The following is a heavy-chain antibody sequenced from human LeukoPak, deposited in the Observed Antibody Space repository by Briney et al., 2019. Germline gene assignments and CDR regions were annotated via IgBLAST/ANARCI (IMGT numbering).Heavy chain of an antibody. CDR3: ATGLGSGWLYYFDY. V-gene: IGHV1-24*01. D-gene: IGHD6-19*01. J-gene: IGHJ4*02. Sequence: ASVKVSCKVSGYTLTELSMHWVRQAPGKGLEWMGGFDPEDGETIYAQKFQGRVTMTEDTSTDTAYMELSSLRSEDTAVYYCATGLGSGWLYYFDYWGRGTLVTVSS. CDR1: GYTLTELS. CDR2: FDPEDGET.